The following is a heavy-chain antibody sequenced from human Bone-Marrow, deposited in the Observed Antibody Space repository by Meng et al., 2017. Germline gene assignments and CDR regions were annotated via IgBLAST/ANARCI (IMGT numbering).Heavy chain of an antibody. Sequence: GGSLRLSCVDSGFTFSRYWRNWVRQAPGKGLEWVANIKQDGSVKNYVDSVKGGFTISRDNPKKSLYLQMNSLRVEDTAVYYCATSGFGYWGQGTLVTVSS. J-gene: IGHJ4*02. V-gene: IGHV3-7*01. CDR1: GFTFSRYW. D-gene: IGHD6-25*01. CDR3: ATSGFGY. CDR2: IKQDGSVK.